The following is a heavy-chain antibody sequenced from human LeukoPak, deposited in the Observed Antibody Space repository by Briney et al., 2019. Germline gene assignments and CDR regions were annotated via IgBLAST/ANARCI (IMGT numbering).Heavy chain of an antibody. CDR1: GFTFSSYG. CDR2: IQYDGSDK. V-gene: IGHV3-30*02. Sequence: GGSLRLSCAASGFTFSSYGMHWVRQAPGKGLEWVAFIQYDGSDKHYADSVKGRFTISRDNSKNTLYLQMNSLRAEDTAVYYCARGGLTYCSSTSCYTNDYWGQGTLVTVSS. J-gene: IGHJ4*02. D-gene: IGHD2-2*02. CDR3: ARGGLTYCSSTSCYTNDY.